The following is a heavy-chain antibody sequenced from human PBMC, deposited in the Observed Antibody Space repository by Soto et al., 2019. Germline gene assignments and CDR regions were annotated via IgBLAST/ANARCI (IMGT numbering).Heavy chain of an antibody. D-gene: IGHD7-27*01. Sequence: QVQLVESGGGVVQPGRSLRLSCAASGFTFSSYGMHWVRQAPGKGLEWVAVIWYDGSNKYYADSVKGRFTISRDNSKNTLYLQMNILRAEDTAVYYCATLPTGDFDYWGQGTLVTVSS. CDR1: GFTFSSYG. J-gene: IGHJ4*02. CDR3: ATLPTGDFDY. CDR2: IWYDGSNK. V-gene: IGHV3-33*01.